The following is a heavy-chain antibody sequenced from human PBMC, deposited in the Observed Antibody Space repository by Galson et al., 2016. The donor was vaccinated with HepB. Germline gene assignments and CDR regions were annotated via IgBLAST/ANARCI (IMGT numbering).Heavy chain of an antibody. V-gene: IGHV1-46*01. Sequence: SVKVSCKASGYTFTSYYMHWVRQAPGQGLEWMGIIYPYDGDTTYAQRFQGRVTMTRDTSTTTAFMELNSLRSDDTAVYYCARRSVVTRAFDYWGQGTLVTVSS. CDR3: ARRSVVTRAFDY. J-gene: IGHJ4*02. D-gene: IGHD1-1*01. CDR1: GYTFTSYY. CDR2: IYPYDGDT.